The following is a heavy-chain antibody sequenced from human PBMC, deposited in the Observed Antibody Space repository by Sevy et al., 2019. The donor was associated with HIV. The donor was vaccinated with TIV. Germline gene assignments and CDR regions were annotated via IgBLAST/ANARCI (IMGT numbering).Heavy chain of an antibody. CDR2: IYPDDSDT. J-gene: IGHJ4*02. CDR3: ATSRSGYFDSSGYYIY. CDR1: GYSFTSHW. D-gene: IGHD3-22*01. V-gene: IGHV5-51*01. Sequence: GESLKISCKGSGYSFTSHWIGWVRHMPGKGLEWMGIIYPDDSDTRFSQSFQGQVTFSADKSVSTAYLQWNSLKASDTAMYYCATSRSGYFDSSGYYIYWGQGTLVTVSS.